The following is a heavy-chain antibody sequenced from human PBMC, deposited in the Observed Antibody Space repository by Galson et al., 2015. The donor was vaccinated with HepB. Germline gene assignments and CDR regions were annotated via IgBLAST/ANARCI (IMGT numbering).Heavy chain of an antibody. CDR1: GFTFSDYY. CDR3: ARERDKSGYHFDY. Sequence: SLRLSCAASGFTFSDYYMSWIRQAPGKGLEWVSYISSSGSTRYYADSVKGRFIIPRDVAKISLYLQMNSLRAEDTAVYYCARERDKSGYHFDYWGQGTLVTVSS. CDR2: ISSSGSTR. D-gene: IGHD3-22*01. J-gene: IGHJ4*02. V-gene: IGHV3-11*01.